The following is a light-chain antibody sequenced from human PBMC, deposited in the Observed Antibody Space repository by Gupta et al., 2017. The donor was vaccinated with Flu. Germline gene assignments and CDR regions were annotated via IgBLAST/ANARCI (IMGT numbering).Light chain of an antibody. CDR2: AAC. Sequence: DIQLTQSPPSVSASVGDRVTITCRESQGISNWLAGYQQKAGEATRLLSYAACYVQRGVPSRCRGSGYGTDFTLTIRRRKTEDFATYDGQQGKRVPPFTFGPGTKVEI. V-gene: IGKV1-12*01. CDR1: QGISNW. CDR3: QQGKRVPPFT. J-gene: IGKJ3*01.